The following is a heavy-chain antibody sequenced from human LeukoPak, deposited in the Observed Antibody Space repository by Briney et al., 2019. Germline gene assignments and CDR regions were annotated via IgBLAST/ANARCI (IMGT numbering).Heavy chain of an antibody. V-gene: IGHV1-69*05. D-gene: IGHD3-10*01. Sequence: GASVKVSWKASGGTFSSYAISWVRQAPGQGLEWMGGIIPIFGIANYAQKFQGRVTITTDESTSTAYMELSSLRSEDTAVYYCARDGDSVSFDYWGQGTLVTVSS. CDR2: IIPIFGIA. CDR3: ARDGDSVSFDY. CDR1: GGTFSSYA. J-gene: IGHJ4*02.